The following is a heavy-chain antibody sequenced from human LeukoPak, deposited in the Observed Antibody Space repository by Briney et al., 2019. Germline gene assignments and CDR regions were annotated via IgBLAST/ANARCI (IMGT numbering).Heavy chain of an antibody. J-gene: IGHJ4*02. CDR3: VRQYYDSTGYYNFDY. D-gene: IGHD3-22*01. CDR1: GDFITGSTYY. Sequence: SETLSLTCTVSGDFITGSTYYWGWIRQPPGKGLEWIGSMYYSGSTYSNPSLRSRVTMSADTSKNQFSLNLKSVTAADTAVYYCVRQYYDSTGYYNFDYWGQGTLVTVSS. V-gene: IGHV4-39*01. CDR2: MYYSGST.